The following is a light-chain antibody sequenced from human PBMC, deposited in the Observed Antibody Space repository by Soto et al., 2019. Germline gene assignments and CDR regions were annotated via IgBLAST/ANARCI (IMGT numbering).Light chain of an antibody. J-gene: IGKJ1*01. Sequence: DIQMTQSPSTLSASVGDRVTITCRASQSISGWLAWYQQKPGKAPKLLIYDVSSLESGVPSRFSGSGSGTEFTIAISSLQPDDFATYYCQQYNSYPWTFGQGTKVDI. CDR1: QSISGW. CDR2: DVS. CDR3: QQYNSYPWT. V-gene: IGKV1-5*01.